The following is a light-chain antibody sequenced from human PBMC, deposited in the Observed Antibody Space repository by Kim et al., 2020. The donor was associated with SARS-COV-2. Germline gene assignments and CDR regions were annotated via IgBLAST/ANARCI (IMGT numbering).Light chain of an antibody. CDR1: SSNIGTGFD. CDR2: GNS. V-gene: IGLV1-40*01. J-gene: IGLJ2*01. CDR3: QSYDSSLSVVV. Sequence: QRVTSSCTGSSSNIGTGFDVHWYQQVPGTAPKLLIFGNSNRPSGVPDRFSGSKSGTSASLAITGLQAEDEADYYCQSYDSSLSVVVFGGGTQLTVL.